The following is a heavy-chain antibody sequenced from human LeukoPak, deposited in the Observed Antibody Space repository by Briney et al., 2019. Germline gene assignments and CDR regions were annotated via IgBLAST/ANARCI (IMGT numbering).Heavy chain of an antibody. CDR2: IYSGGST. CDR3: VCQPLDY. V-gene: IGHV3-66*01. J-gene: IGHJ4*02. Sequence: GGSLRLSCAASGFTVSSNYMSWVRQAPGKGLEWVSVIYSGGSTYYADSVKGRFTISRDNSKNTLYLQMNSLRAEDTAVCYYVCQPLDYWGQGTLVTVSS. D-gene: IGHD2-2*01. CDR1: GFTVSSNY.